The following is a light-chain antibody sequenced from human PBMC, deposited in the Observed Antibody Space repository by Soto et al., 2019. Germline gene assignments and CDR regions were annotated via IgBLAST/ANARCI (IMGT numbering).Light chain of an antibody. CDR2: AAS. J-gene: IGKJ1*01. V-gene: IGKV1-39*01. CDR1: QSISSY. Sequence: DIQMPQSPSTPSASVGDRVTITCRASQSISSYLNWYQQKPGKAPKLLIYAASSLQSGVPSRFSGSGSGTDFTLTISSLQPEDFATYYCQQSYSTPWTFGQGTKVDIK. CDR3: QQSYSTPWT.